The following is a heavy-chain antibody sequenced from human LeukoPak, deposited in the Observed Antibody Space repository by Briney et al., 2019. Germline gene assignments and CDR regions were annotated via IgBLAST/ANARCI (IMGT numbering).Heavy chain of an antibody. V-gene: IGHV4-59*08. CDR1: GFTFSSAW. J-gene: IGHJ6*02. Sequence: GSLRLSCAASGFTFSSAWMSWVRQAPGKGLEWIGYIYYSGSTNYNPSLKSRVTISVHTSKKQFSLKLSSVTAADTAVYYCARSIAVAGIVSDYYYYGMDVWGQGTTVTVSS. CDR2: IYYSGST. D-gene: IGHD6-19*01. CDR3: ARSIAVAGIVSDYYYYGMDV.